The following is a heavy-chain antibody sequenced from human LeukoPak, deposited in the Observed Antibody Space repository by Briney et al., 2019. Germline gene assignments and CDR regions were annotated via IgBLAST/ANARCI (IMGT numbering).Heavy chain of an antibody. CDR2: IYGDDNK. J-gene: IGHJ4*02. CDR1: GFSLSTSGLG. V-gene: IGHV2-5*02. D-gene: IGHD1-14*01. CDR3: AHDVPGAEGFDY. Sequence: ESGPTLVNPTQTLTLTFTFSGFSLSTSGLGVAWIRQPPGKALEWLALIYGDDNKRYNPSLRSRLIITKDTSKNQVVLTMTNMDTVDTATYSCAHDVPGAEGFDYWGQGILVTVSS.